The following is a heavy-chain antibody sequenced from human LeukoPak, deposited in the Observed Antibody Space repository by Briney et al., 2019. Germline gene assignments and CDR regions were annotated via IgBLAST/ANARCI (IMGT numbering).Heavy chain of an antibody. V-gene: IGHV1-46*01. D-gene: IGHD2-2*01. CDR1: GYTFTSYY. Sequence: ASVKVSCKASGYTFTSYYMHWVRQAPGQGLEWMGIINPSGGSTSYAQKFQGRVTMTRDTSTSTVYMELSSLRSEDTAVYYCARAGIVVVPAAPFDYWGQGTLVTVSS. CDR3: ARAGIVVVPAAPFDY. J-gene: IGHJ4*02. CDR2: INPSGGST.